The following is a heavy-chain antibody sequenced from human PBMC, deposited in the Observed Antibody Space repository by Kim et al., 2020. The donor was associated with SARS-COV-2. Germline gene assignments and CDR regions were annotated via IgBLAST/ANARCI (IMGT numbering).Heavy chain of an antibody. D-gene: IGHD3-3*02. CDR2: IYYTGST. Sequence: SETLSLTCTVSGGSISTYYWNWIRQPPGKGLEWIGYIYYTGSTNFNPSLKSRVTISSDASKRQISLKLSSVTAADTAVYFCARARPHFAEAHPEYFDFWG. J-gene: IGHJ4*01. V-gene: IGHV4-59*01. CDR1: GGSISTYY. CDR3: ARARPHFAEAHPEYFDF.